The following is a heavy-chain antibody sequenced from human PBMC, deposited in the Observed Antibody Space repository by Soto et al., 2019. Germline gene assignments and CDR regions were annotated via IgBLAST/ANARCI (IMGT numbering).Heavy chain of an antibody. D-gene: IGHD3-22*01. CDR2: IWYDGSNK. CDR3: ARAGHDNSGYFLHY. J-gene: IGHJ4*02. Sequence: QVQLVESGGGVVQPGRSLRLSCAASGFTFSRYGMYWVRQAPGKGLEWVALIWYDGSNKYYADSLKGRFTISRDNSKNTLYLQMDSLGAEDTAEYYCARAGHDNSGYFLHYWGQGTLVTVSS. V-gene: IGHV3-33*01. CDR1: GFTFSRYG.